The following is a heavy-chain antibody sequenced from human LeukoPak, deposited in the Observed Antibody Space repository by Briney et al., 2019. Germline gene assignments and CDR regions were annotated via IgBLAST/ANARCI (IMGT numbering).Heavy chain of an antibody. CDR1: GFTFSSYS. CDR3: AREADGYNYVGGY. V-gene: IGHV3-21*01. CDR2: ISSSSGYI. Sequence: PGGSLRLSCAASGFTFSSYSMIWVRQAPGKGLEWVSSISSSSGYIYYTDSVKGRFTISRDNAKNSLYLQMNSLRAEDTAVYYCAREADGYNYVGGYWGQGTLVTVSP. D-gene: IGHD5-24*01. J-gene: IGHJ4*02.